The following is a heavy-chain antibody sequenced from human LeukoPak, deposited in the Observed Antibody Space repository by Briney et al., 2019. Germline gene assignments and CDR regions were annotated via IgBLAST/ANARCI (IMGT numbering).Heavy chain of an antibody. CDR2: INPNSGGT. V-gene: IGHV1-2*04. J-gene: IGHJ4*02. Sequence: ASVKVSCKASGYTFTGYYMHWVRQAPGQGLEWMGWINPNSGGTNYAQKFQGWVTMTRDTSISTAYMELSRLRSDDTAVYYCARGNYYGSGSYFDYWGQGTLSPSPQ. D-gene: IGHD3-10*01. CDR1: GYTFTGYY. CDR3: ARGNYYGSGSYFDY.